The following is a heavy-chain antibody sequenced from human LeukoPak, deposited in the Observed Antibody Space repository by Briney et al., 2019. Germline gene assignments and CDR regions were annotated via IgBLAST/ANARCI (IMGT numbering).Heavy chain of an antibody. CDR2: INHSGNT. V-gene: IGHV4-34*01. CDR1: GGSFSDYY. CDR3: AREIRGYGFDF. D-gene: IGHD5-12*01. Sequence: SETLSLTCAVYGGSFSDYYWSWICQPPGKGLEWIGEINHSGNTNYNPSLKSRVTISVDTSKNQFSLKLSSVTAADTAAFYCAREIRGYGFDFWGQGTLVTVSS. J-gene: IGHJ4*02.